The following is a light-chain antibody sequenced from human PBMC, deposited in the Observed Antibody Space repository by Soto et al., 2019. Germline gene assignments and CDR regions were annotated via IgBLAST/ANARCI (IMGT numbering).Light chain of an antibody. J-gene: IGKJ1*01. CDR1: QSVNNK. CDR2: DTS. Sequence: EIVMTQSPGTLSVSPGERVTLSCRASQSVNNKLVWYQRKPGQAPRLLIYDTSTRATGMPGRFSGSGSGTECTLTISSMQSEDFPVYYCQQYNNWPWTFGKGTKVEIK. V-gene: IGKV3-15*01. CDR3: QQYNNWPWT.